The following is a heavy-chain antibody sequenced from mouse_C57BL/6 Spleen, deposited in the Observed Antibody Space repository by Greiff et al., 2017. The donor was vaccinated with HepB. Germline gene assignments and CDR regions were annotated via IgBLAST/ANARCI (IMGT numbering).Heavy chain of an antibody. CDR1: GFTFSSYA. J-gene: IGHJ1*03. CDR3: ARVAYYYGSSGYFDV. CDR2: ISDGGSYT. D-gene: IGHD1-1*01. Sequence: EVMLVESGGGLVKPGGSLKLSCAASGFTFSSYAMSWVRQTPEKRLEWVATISDGGSYTYYPDNVKGRFTISRDNAKNNLYLQMSHLKSEDTAMYYCARVAYYYGSSGYFDVWGTGTTVTVSS. V-gene: IGHV5-4*03.